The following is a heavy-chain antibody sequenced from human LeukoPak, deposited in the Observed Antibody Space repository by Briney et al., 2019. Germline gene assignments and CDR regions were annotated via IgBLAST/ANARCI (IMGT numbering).Heavy chain of an antibody. CDR3: ARATPYYDYVWGSYPHGTFDI. CDR1: GGSISSGGYS. D-gene: IGHD3-16*01. J-gene: IGHJ3*02. Sequence: SQTLSLTCAVSGGSISSGGYSWSWIRQPPGKGLEWIGYIYHSGSTYCNPSLKSRVTISVDRSKIQFSLKLSSVTAADTAVYYCARATPYYDYVWGSYPHGTFDIWGQGTMVTVSS. V-gene: IGHV4-30-2*01. CDR2: IYHSGST.